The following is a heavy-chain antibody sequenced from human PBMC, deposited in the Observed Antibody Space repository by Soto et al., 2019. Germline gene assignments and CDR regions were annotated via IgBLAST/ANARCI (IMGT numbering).Heavy chain of an antibody. CDR1: GDSVSTNSAT. J-gene: IGHJ5*01. CDR2: TCYRSKWYN. CDR3: ARLIGNSWLDS. D-gene: IGHD2-8*01. V-gene: IGHV6-1*01. Sequence: PSQTLSLTCAISGDSVSTNSATWDWIRRSPSRGLEWLGRTCYRSKWYNDYAVSVKGRITINPDTSNNQLSLQLNSVTPDDTAVYYCARLIGNSWLDSWGQGTLVTVSS.